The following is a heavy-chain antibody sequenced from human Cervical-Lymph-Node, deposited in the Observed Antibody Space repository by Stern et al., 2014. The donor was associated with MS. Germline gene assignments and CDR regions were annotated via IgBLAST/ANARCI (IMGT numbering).Heavy chain of an antibody. D-gene: IGHD5/OR15-5a*01. J-gene: IGHJ4*02. CDR2: IDAQGSRT. V-gene: IGHV3-74*01. Sequence: EVQLVESGGGLVQPGGSLRLSCEPSGYTFSSYWMHWVRQVPGKELGWVSRIDAQGSRTDYADSVRGRFTISRDNARDTLYLQMHNLRVEDTALYYCTRDLAGVSSYWGQGALVTVSS. CDR3: TRDLAGVSSY. CDR1: GYTFSSYW.